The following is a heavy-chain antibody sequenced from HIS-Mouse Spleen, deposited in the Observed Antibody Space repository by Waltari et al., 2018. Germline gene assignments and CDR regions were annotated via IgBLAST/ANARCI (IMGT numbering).Heavy chain of an antibody. V-gene: IGHV1-8*01. CDR2: MNPNSGNT. Sequence: QVQLVQSGAEVKKPGASVKVSCKASGYTFTSYDINWVRQATGQGREEMGRMNPNSGNTGYAQKFQGRVTMTRNTSRSPAYMELSSLRSEDTAVYYCARGGEGYYGSGSYYDYWGQGTLVTVSS. D-gene: IGHD3-10*01. CDR3: ARGGEGYYGSGSYYDY. CDR1: GYTFTSYD. J-gene: IGHJ4*02.